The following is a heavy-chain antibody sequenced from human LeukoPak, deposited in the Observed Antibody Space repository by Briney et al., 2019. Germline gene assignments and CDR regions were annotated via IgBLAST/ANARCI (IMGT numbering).Heavy chain of an antibody. D-gene: IGHD3-22*01. CDR2: IYPGDSDT. Sequence: GESLKISCKGSGYSFTSYWIGWVRQMPGKGLEWMGIIYPGDSDTRYSPSFQGQVTISADKSISTAYLQWSGLKASDTAMYYCARRQYYYDSSGYSFVYWFDPWGQGTLVTVSS. CDR3: ARRQYYYDSSGYSFVYWFDP. CDR1: GYSFTSYW. V-gene: IGHV5-51*01. J-gene: IGHJ5*02.